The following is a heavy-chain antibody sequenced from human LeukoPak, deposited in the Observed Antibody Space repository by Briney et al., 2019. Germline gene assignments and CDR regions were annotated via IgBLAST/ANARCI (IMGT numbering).Heavy chain of an antibody. D-gene: IGHD1-26*01. CDR1: GFTFSSYW. V-gene: IGHV3-7*01. CDR3: ARDKPRGSYYGSIFDS. CDR2: IRDDGGEI. J-gene: IGHJ4*02. Sequence: GGSLRLSCEASGFTFSSYWMSWVRKAPGKGLEWVANIRDDGGEIYYVDSVKGRFTISRDNAKSSLFLQMNSLRAEDAAVYYCARDKPRGSYYGSIFDSWGQGTLVTVSS.